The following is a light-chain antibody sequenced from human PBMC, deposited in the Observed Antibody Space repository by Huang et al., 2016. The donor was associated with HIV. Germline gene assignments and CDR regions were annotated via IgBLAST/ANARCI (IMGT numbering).Light chain of an antibody. CDR1: QSVGNY. CDR2: DTS. J-gene: IGKJ4*01. Sequence: IVLTQSPATLSWYPGERVTLSCRASQSVGNYIAWYQQHPGQSPRLLIYDTSNIATGTPVRLSGSGSGTDFALTIRNLESEDFAVYYCQQRSSGVTFGGGTKVQVK. V-gene: IGKV3-11*01. CDR3: QQRSSGVT.